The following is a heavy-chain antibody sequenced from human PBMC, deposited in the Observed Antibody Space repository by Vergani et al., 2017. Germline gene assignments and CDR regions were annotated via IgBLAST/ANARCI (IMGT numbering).Heavy chain of an antibody. CDR3: ASRHRSRGADHGDYFAH. CDR1: GDSITSDYF. Sequence: QVQLQESGPGLVKSSETLSLTCTVSGDSITSDYFWGWIRQPPGKGLEWIGPSNGSGSASYKPSLYSRRTILGDPPRTHLSLRLISVTAADTAVYYCASRHRSRGADHGDYFAHWGQGALVTVSS. D-gene: IGHD1-26*01. J-gene: IGHJ4*02. V-gene: IGHV4-38-2*02. CDR2: SNGSGSA.